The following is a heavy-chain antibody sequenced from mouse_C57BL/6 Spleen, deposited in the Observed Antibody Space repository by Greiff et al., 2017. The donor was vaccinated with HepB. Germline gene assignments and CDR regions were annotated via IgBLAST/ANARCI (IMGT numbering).Heavy chain of an antibody. J-gene: IGHJ1*03. V-gene: IGHV1-64*01. CDR3: ARSTVVATHWYFDV. CDR1: GYTFTSYW. D-gene: IGHD1-1*01. CDR2: IHPNSGST. Sequence: QVQLQQPGAELVKPGASVKLSCKASGYTFTSYWMHWVKQRPGQGLEWIGMIHPNSGSTNYNEKFKSKATLTVDKSSSTAYMQLSSLTSEDSAVYYCARSTVVATHWYFDVWGTWTTVTVSS.